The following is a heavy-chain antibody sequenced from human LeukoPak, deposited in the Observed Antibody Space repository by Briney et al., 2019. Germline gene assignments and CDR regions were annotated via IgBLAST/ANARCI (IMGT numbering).Heavy chain of an antibody. CDR3: ARATSYSFDY. V-gene: IGHV3-66*01. Sequence: PGGSLRLSCAASEITVSNSYMNWVRQAPGKGLEWVSIIFSGGSAYYADSVKGGFTISRDNSKNTLYLQMNSLRAEDTAMHYCARATSYSFDYWGQGTLVTVSS. CDR2: IFSGGSA. CDR1: EITVSNSY. J-gene: IGHJ4*02.